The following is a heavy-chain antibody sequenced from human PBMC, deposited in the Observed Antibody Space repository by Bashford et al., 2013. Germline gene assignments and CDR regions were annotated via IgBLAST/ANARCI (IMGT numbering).Heavy chain of an antibody. Sequence: ASVKVSCKASGYIFNNFDITWVRQATGQGLEWMGWMNPNSGNTGYAQKFQGRVTMTRDTSIRTAYMELSSLRSEDTAVYYCARAPVGVSWKYIPHWGQGTLVTVSS. J-gene: IGHJ4*02. CDR3: ARAPVGVSWKYIPH. D-gene: IGHD1-7*01. V-gene: IGHV1-8*01. CDR1: GYIFNNFD. CDR2: MNPNSGNT.